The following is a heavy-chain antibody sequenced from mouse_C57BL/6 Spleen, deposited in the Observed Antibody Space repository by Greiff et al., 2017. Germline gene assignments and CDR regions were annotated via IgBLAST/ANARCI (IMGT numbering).Heavy chain of an antibody. J-gene: IGHJ2*01. CDR1: GYTFTSYW. CDR3: VRSSGDGSSFVDY. V-gene: IGHV1-64*01. D-gene: IGHD1-1*01. CDR2: IHPTSGST. Sequence: QVQLQQPGAELVKPGASVKLSCKASGYTFTSYWMHWVKQRPGQGLEWIGMIHPTSGSTNYNEKFKGKATLTVDKSSSTAYMHLSSLTSEDSAVXYCVRSSGDGSSFVDYWGQGTTLTVSS.